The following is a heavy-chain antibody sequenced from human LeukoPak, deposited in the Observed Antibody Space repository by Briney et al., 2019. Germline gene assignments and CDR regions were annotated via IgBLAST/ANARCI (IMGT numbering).Heavy chain of an antibody. J-gene: IGHJ4*02. CDR3: ARDLGSGQPGTIPGGLDY. CDR1: GYTFTSYF. CDR2: LNPSDGST. V-gene: IGHV1-46*01. Sequence: WASVKVSCKASGYTFTSYFIHWVRQAPGQGLEGVGVLNPSDGSTTYAQKFQSRVTMTRDTSTSTVYMDLNSLRSEDTAVFYCARDLGSGQPGTIPGGLDYWGQGTLVTVSA. D-gene: IGHD1-7*01.